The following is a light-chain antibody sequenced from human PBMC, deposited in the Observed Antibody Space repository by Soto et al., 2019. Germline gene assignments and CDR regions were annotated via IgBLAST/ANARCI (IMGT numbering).Light chain of an antibody. CDR1: QSVSSH. CDR3: VQRTTWPWT. J-gene: IGKJ1*01. Sequence: EIVLTQSPGTLSLSPGGRATLSCRASQSVSSHLAWYQQKPGQAPRLLIYDASNRATGIPARFSGSGSATDFSLTISSLEPEDFAVYHCVQRTTWPWTCGQGSKVEIK. V-gene: IGKV3-11*01. CDR2: DAS.